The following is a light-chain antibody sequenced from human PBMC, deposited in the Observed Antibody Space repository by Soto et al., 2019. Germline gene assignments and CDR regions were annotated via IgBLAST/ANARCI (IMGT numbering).Light chain of an antibody. CDR1: QSVSSY. CDR2: DAS. V-gene: IGKV3-11*01. Sequence: EIVLTQSPATLSLSPGERATLSCRASQSVSSYLAWYQQKPGQAPRLLIYDASNRATGIPARFSGSGSGTDFTLTISSLEPEDFATYYCQQVSGYPLSFGGGTKVEIK. J-gene: IGKJ4*01. CDR3: QQVSGYPLS.